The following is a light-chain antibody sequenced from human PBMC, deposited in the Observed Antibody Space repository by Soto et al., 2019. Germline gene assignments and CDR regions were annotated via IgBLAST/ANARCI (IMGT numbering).Light chain of an antibody. Sequence: EIVITQSPATLSVSPGERATLSCRASQSVSSKLAWYQQKAGQGPRLLIYEASARATGIPARFSGSGSGTEFTLTISSLQSEDFAVYYCQQYTRWPLTFGGGTKVDIK. CDR1: QSVSSK. V-gene: IGKV3-15*01. CDR3: QQYTRWPLT. CDR2: EAS. J-gene: IGKJ4*01.